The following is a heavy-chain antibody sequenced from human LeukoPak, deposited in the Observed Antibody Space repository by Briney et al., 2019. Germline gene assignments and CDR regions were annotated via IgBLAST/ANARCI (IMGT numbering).Heavy chain of an antibody. D-gene: IGHD3/OR15-3a*01. V-gene: IGHV3-11*04. CDR1: GFTFSDYY. CDR3: ASETDYAFDI. CDR2: ISSRGSSM. Sequence: GGSLRLSCAASGFTFSDYYMSWIRQAPGKGLEWVSYISSRGSSMYYAVSVKGRFTISRDNAKNSLFLQMSSLRAEDTAVYYCASETDYAFDIWGQGPMVTVSS. J-gene: IGHJ3*02.